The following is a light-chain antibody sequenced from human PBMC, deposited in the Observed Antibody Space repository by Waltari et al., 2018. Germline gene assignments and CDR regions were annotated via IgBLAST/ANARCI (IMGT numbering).Light chain of an antibody. CDR1: SSDIGNYNY. CDR3: SSYGGNNNYV. Sequence: QSALTQPPSASGSPGPSVTISCTGTSSDIGNYNYVSWFQQHPGKAPKLIIYDVFERPSGVPDRFSGSKSGNTASLTVSGLQAEDEADYYCSSYGGNNNYVFGTGTQVTV. J-gene: IGLJ1*01. CDR2: DVF. V-gene: IGLV2-8*01.